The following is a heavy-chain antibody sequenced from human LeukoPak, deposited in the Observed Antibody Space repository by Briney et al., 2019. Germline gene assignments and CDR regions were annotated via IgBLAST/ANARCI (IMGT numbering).Heavy chain of an antibody. CDR3: ARDFVDVVVVAAFDY. CDR1: GFTYSSYS. V-gene: IGHV3-21*01. D-gene: IGHD2-15*01. Sequence: GGSLRLXCVASGFTYSSYSMTWVRRAPGKGLESVSSISSSSSYIYYADSVKGRFTISRDNAKNSLYLQMNSLRAEDTAVYYCARDFVDVVVVAAFDYWGQGTLVTVSS. CDR2: ISSSSSYI. J-gene: IGHJ4*02.